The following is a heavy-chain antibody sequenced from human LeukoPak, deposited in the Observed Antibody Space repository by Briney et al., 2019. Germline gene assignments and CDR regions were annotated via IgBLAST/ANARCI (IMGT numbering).Heavy chain of an antibody. CDR2: IWYDGSNK. CDR1: GFTFSSYG. D-gene: IGHD6-19*01. CDR3: AKSSGWYFDY. J-gene: IGHJ4*02. V-gene: IGHV3-30*02. Sequence: GGSLRLSCAASGFTFSSYGVHWVRQAPGKGLEWVAVIWYDGSNKYYADSVKGRFTISRDNSKNTLYLQMNSLRAEDTAVYYCAKSSGWYFDYWGQGTLVTVSS.